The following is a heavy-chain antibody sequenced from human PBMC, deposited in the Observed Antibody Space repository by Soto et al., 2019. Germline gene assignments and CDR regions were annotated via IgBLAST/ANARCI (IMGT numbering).Heavy chain of an antibody. CDR2: IYHRGST. J-gene: IGHJ4*02. D-gene: IGHD2-15*01. Sequence: QVPLQESGPRLVRPSGTLSLTCTVSSGSITTANWWSWVRQPPGRALEWIGEIYHRGSTNYNLPLKSRVTLSVDKSKNQCSLRLSSVTAADTAMYYCGRRGGGVVLAATTPFDYWGQGTLVTVSS. CDR3: GRRGGGVVLAATTPFDY. CDR1: SGSITTANW. V-gene: IGHV4-4*02.